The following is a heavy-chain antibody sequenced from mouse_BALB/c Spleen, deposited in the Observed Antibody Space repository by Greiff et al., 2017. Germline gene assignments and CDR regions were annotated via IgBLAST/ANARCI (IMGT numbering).Heavy chain of an antibody. CDR1: GYTFTNYW. D-gene: IGHD3-3*01. CDR3: ARAGDRQNYAFDY. V-gene: IGHV1-63*02. Sequence: QVQLQQSGAELVRPGTSVKISCKASGYTFTNYWLGWVKQRPGHGLEWIGDIYPGGGSTYYNEKFKGKATLTADTSSSTAYMQLSSLTSEDSAVYFCARAGDRQNYAFDYWGQGTSVTVSS. CDR2: IYPGGGST. J-gene: IGHJ4*01.